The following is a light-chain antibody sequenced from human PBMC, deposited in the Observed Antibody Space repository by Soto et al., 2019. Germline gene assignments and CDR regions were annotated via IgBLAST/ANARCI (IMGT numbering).Light chain of an antibody. CDR3: QQFGISPWT. J-gene: IGKJ1*01. CDR2: ATS. V-gene: IGKV3-20*01. CDR1: RIIGHNY. Sequence: VLTQSPDTLSVSPGDRATLSCRASRIIGHNYLAWYQQKPGQAPRLLIYATSTRATGISDRFSGSGSVTDFTLTISRLEPEDFAVYYCQQFGISPWTFGQGTKVDIK.